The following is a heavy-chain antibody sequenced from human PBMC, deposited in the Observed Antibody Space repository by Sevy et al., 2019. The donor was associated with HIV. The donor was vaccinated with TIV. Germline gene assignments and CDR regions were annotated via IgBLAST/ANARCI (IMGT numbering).Heavy chain of an antibody. CDR3: ARLSLDYYDSSGYYSPFFDY. V-gene: IGHV3-74*01. CDR2: INSDGSST. D-gene: IGHD3-22*01. J-gene: IGHJ4*02. CDR1: GFTFSSYW. Sequence: LSLTCAASGFTFSSYWMHWVRQAPGKGLVWVSRINSDGSSTSYADSVKGRFTISRDNAKNTLYLQMNSLRAEDTAVYYCARLSLDYYDSSGYYSPFFDYWGQGTLVTVSS.